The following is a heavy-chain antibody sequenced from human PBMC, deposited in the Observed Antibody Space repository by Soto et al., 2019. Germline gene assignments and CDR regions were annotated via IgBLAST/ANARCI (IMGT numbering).Heavy chain of an antibody. CDR3: ARDLSSGWYNDHYYDGMDV. J-gene: IGHJ6*02. CDR2: IYHSGST. D-gene: IGHD6-19*01. CDR1: GYSISSGYY. Sequence: SETLSLTCAVSGYSISSGYYWGWIRQPPGKGLEWIGSIYHSGSTYYNPSLKSRVTISVDTSKNQFSLKLSSVTAADTAVYYCARDLSSGWYNDHYYDGMDVWGQGTTVTV. V-gene: IGHV4-38-2*02.